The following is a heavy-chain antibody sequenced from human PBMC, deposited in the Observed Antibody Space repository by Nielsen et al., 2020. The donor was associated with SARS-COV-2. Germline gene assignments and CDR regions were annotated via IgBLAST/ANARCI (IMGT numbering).Heavy chain of an antibody. D-gene: IGHD6-13*01. J-gene: IGHJ4*02. CDR1: GFTFSNGW. Sequence: GESLKISCAASGFTFSNGWMSWVRQAPGEGLEWVGRIKSKTDGGTTEYAAPVKGRFTISRDDSKNTLYLQMNSLKTEDTSVYYCTTADKAAAGTRGYWGQGTLVTVSS. CDR2: IKSKTDGGTT. CDR3: TTADKAAAGTRGY. V-gene: IGHV3-15*01.